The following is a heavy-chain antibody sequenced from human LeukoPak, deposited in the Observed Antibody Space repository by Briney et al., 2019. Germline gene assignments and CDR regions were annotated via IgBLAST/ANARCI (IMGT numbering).Heavy chain of an antibody. Sequence: PSETLSLTCNVSAVSISSSTYYQGWIRQPPGKGLEWIGSIYYSGSTYYNPSLKSRVTISVDTSKNQFSLKLSSVSAADTAVFYCARLPYSCTCFFDYWGQGTLVTVSS. CDR3: ARLPYSCTCFFDY. D-gene: IGHD2-15*01. V-gene: IGHV4-39*01. CDR1: AVSISSSTYY. J-gene: IGHJ4*02. CDR2: IYYSGST.